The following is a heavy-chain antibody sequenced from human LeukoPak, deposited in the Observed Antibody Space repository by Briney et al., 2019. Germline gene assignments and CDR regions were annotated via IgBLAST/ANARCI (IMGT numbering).Heavy chain of an antibody. V-gene: IGHV4-59*01. Sequence: PSETLSLTCTVAGGSISSYYWSWIRQPPGKGREWIGYIYYSGSTNYNPSLKSRVTISVDTSKNKFSLKLSSVTAADTAVYYCARGSLWGYDFWSGPSPGYYYMDVWGKGTTVTVSS. J-gene: IGHJ6*03. D-gene: IGHD3-3*01. CDR1: GGSISSYY. CDR2: IYYSGST. CDR3: ARGSLWGYDFWSGPSPGYYYMDV.